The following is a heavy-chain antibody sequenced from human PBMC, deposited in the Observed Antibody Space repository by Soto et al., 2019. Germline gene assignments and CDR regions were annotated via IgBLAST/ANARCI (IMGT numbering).Heavy chain of an antibody. Sequence: QVQLVQSGAEVKKPGSSVKVSCKASGGTFSSYTISWVRQAPGQGLEWMGRIIPILGIANYAQKFQGRVTITADKSTSTAYMELSSLRSEDTAVYYCARMYSSGGFDPWGQGTLVTVSS. CDR2: IIPILGIA. D-gene: IGHD6-19*01. J-gene: IGHJ5*02. CDR1: GGTFSSYT. V-gene: IGHV1-69*02. CDR3: ARMYSSGGFDP.